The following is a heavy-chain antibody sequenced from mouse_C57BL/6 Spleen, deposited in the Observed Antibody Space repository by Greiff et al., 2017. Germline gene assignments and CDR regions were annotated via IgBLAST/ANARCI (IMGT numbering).Heavy chain of an antibody. CDR3: ARGGDSAGYTAWFAY. V-gene: IGHV1-81*01. CDR1: GYTFTSSG. D-gene: IGHD3-2*02. Sequence: VQLQQSGAELARPGASVKLSCKASGYTFTSSGISWVKQRTGQGLEWIGELYPRRGNPYYNEKFKGKATLTADKSSSTAYMELRSLTSEDSAVDFCARGGDSAGYTAWFAYWGQGTLVTVSA. J-gene: IGHJ3*01. CDR2: LYPRRGNP.